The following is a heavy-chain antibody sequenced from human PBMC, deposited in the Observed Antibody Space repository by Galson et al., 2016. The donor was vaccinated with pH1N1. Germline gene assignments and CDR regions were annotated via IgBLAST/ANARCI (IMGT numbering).Heavy chain of an antibody. CDR3: ARADYGDYVGYFDY. CDR1: GNTFTTYQ. D-gene: IGHD4-17*01. Sequence: SVKVSCKASGNTFTTYQTHWVRQAPGQGLEWMGIQKFQGRVTMTRDTSTSPVYMELSSLRSEDTAVYYCARADYGDYVGYFDYWGQGTLVTASS. J-gene: IGHJ4*02. V-gene: IGHV1-46*01.